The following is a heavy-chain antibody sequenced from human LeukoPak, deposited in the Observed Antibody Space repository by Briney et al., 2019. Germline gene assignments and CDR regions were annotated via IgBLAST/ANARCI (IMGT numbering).Heavy chain of an antibody. Sequence: PSETLSLTCTVSGDSISDYYWSWIRQPAGKGLELIGRIYTNGITNYNPSLKSRVTTSVDTSKNQLSLRLSSVTAADTAVYYCARGVMTAIFAFDIWGQGTMVIVSS. D-gene: IGHD2-21*02. V-gene: IGHV4-4*07. CDR2: IYTNGIT. CDR1: GDSISDYY. CDR3: ARGVMTAIFAFDI. J-gene: IGHJ3*02.